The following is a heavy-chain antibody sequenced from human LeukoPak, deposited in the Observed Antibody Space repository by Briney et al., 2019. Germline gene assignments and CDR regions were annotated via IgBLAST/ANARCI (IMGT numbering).Heavy chain of an antibody. J-gene: IGHJ4*02. CDR2: IYYSGST. V-gene: IGHV4-39*07. Sequence: SETLSLTCTVSGGSISSSSYYWGWIRQPPGKGLEWIGSIYYSGSTYHNPSLKSRVTISVDTSKNQFSLNLSSVTAADTAVYYCARGGGYYLFDYWGQGTLVTVSS. D-gene: IGHD3-22*01. CDR3: ARGGGYYLFDY. CDR1: GGSISSSSYY.